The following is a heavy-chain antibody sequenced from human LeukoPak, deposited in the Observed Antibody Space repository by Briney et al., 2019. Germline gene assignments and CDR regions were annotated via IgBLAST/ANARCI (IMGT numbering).Heavy chain of an antibody. CDR1: GFTFSDYY. Sequence: PGGSMRLSCAAYGFTFSDYYMSWIRQAPETVLEWLSSTSPSGGTIYYTDSVKGRFTMSRDNAQNALYLEMNSLRAEDTAVYYCAREKKTEWTTGAFDMWGQGTMVIVSS. J-gene: IGHJ3*02. V-gene: IGHV3-11*01. CDR2: TSPSGGTI. CDR3: AREKKTEWTTGAFDM. D-gene: IGHD3-3*01.